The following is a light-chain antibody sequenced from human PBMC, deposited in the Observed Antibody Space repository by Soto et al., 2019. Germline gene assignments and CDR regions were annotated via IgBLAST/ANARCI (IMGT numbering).Light chain of an antibody. CDR2: DAS. V-gene: IGKV3-11*01. Sequence: EIVLTPSPATLSLSPGERATLSCRASQSVSSYLAWYQQKPGQAPRLLIYDASNRATGIPARFSGSGSGTDFTLTISSPEPEDFAVYYCQQRSNWPFTFGQGTRLEIK. J-gene: IGKJ5*01. CDR3: QQRSNWPFT. CDR1: QSVSSY.